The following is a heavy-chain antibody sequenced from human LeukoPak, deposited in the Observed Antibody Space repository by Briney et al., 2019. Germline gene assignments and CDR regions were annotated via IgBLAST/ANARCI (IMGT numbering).Heavy chain of an antibody. CDR1: GFSFSSYA. Sequence: GGSLRLSCAASGFSFSSYAMSWVRQAPGRGLEWVSAISGSGANTYYADSVQGRFTISRDNTKDTLYLQMNSLRAEDTAVYYCARDKSSSTNLLDYWGQGTLVTVSS. CDR3: ARDKSSSTNLLDY. D-gene: IGHD2-2*01. J-gene: IGHJ4*02. CDR2: ISGSGANT. V-gene: IGHV3-23*01.